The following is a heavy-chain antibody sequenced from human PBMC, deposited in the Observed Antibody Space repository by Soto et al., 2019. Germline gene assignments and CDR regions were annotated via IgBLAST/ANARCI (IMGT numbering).Heavy chain of an antibody. CDR3: ARVGRTVTTNY. D-gene: IGHD4-17*01. Sequence: SETLSLTCAVSGGSISSGYYWSWIRQPPGKGLEWIGEINHSGSTNYNPSLKSRVTISVDTSKNQFSLKLSSVTAADTAVYYCARVGRTVTTNYWGQGTLVTVSS. J-gene: IGHJ4*02. V-gene: IGHV4-34*01. CDR1: GGSISSGYY. CDR2: INHSGST.